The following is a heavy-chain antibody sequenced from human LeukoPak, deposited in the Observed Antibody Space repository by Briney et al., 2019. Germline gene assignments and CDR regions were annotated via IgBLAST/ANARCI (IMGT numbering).Heavy chain of an antibody. CDR1: GFTFSGYI. J-gene: IGHJ4*02. CDR3: ARAYYYDGSGYYYRHFDY. V-gene: IGHV3-21*01. CDR2: ISSTSSNI. Sequence: GGSLRLSCAASGFTFSGYIMNWVRQVPGKGLEWVSAISSTSSNIYYVDSVKGRFTISRDNAKNSLYLRMNSLRAEDTAVYYCARAYYYDGSGYYYRHFDYWGQGTLVTVSS. D-gene: IGHD3-22*01.